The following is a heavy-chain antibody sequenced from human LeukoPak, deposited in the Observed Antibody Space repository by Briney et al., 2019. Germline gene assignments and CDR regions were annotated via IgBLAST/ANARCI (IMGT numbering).Heavy chain of an antibody. CDR1: GYSISSGSF. V-gene: IGHV4-38-2*02. CDR3: ARDYGQQQLDFDY. J-gene: IGHJ4*02. D-gene: IGHD6-13*01. Sequence: SETLSLTSTGSGYSISSGSFWGWIPQPPGKVLEWIGRIYHSGTTYYNPSLKSRVTISVDTTKNQFSLNLSTVTAADTAVYYCARDYGQQQLDFDYWGQRTLVTVSS. CDR2: IYHSGTT.